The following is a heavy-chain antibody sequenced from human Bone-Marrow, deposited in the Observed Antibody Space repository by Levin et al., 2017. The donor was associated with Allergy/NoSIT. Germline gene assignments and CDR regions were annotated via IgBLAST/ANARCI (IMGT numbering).Heavy chain of an antibody. CDR2: MNPNSGDT. J-gene: IGHJ4*02. CDR1: GYPFTSYD. Sequence: GESLKISCKASGYPFTSYDINWVRQATGQGLEWMGWMNPNSGDTGYAQKFQGRVTMTRDAAISTAYMELNSLRSDDTAVYYCARVWGSVDYWGQGTLVTVSS. V-gene: IGHV1-8*01. CDR3: ARVWGSVDY. D-gene: IGHD3-16*01.